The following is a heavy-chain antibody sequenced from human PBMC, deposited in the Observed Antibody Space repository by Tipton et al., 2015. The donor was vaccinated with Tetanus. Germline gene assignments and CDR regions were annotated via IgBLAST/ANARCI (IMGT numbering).Heavy chain of an antibody. CDR1: AGSFSGYY. CDR2: INHSGST. D-gene: IGHD5-12*01. Sequence: LRLSCAVYAGSFSGYYWTWIRQSPGEGLEWIGEINHSGSTNYNPSLKSRVTMSVDTSRDQFSLKLSSVTAADTAVYYCARHVRGYSGYDFDYWGQGTLVTVSP. J-gene: IGHJ4*02. V-gene: IGHV4-34*01. CDR3: ARHVRGYSGYDFDY.